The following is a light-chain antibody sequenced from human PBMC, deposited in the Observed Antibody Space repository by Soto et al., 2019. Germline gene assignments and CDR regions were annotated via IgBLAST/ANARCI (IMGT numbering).Light chain of an antibody. CDR3: QQYGSSFT. J-gene: IGKJ3*01. CDR1: QSVSSSY. Sequence: EIVLTQSPGTLSLSPGERATLSCRASQSVSSSYLAWYQQKPGQAPRLLIYGASSRATGIPDRFSSSGSGTDFTYTISRLEPEDFAVYYCQQYGSSFTFGPGTKVDIK. CDR2: GAS. V-gene: IGKV3-20*01.